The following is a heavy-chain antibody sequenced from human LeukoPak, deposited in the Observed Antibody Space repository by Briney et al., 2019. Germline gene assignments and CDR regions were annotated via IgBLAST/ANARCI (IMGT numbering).Heavy chain of an antibody. Sequence: SQTLSLTCAISGDSVSSDSAAWNWIRQSPSRGLEWLGRTYYRSKWYNDYAVSVKSRISINPDTSKNQFSLRLNSVTPEDTAVYYCARVKYPPNEQYALYGMDVWGQGTTVTVSS. V-gene: IGHV6-1*01. CDR1: GDSVSSDSAA. J-gene: IGHJ6*02. CDR2: TYYRSKWYN. CDR3: ARVKYPPNEQYALYGMDV. D-gene: IGHD2-8*01.